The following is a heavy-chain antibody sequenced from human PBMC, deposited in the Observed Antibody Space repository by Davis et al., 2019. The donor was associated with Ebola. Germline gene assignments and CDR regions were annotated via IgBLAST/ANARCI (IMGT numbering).Heavy chain of an antibody. D-gene: IGHD1-26*01. Sequence: ESLKISCAASGFTFSSYSMSWIRQPPGKGLEWIGEINHSGSTNYNPSLKSRVTISVDTSKNQFSLKLSSVTAADTAVYYCATAVGAVIDYWGQGTLVTVSS. V-gene: IGHV4-34*01. CDR3: ATAVGAVIDY. J-gene: IGHJ4*02. CDR1: GFTFSSYS. CDR2: INHSGST.